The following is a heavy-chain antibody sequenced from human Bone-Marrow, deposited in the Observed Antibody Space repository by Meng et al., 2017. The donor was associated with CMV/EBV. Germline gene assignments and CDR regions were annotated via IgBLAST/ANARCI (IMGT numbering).Heavy chain of an antibody. J-gene: IGHJ3*02. D-gene: IGHD3-9*01. CDR1: GYGFTSYW. CDR2: IYPGDSDT. V-gene: IGHV5-51*01. Sequence: GESLKISCKGSGYGFTSYWIGWVRQMPGKGLEWMGIIYPGDSDTRYSPSFQGQVTISADKSISTAYLQWSSLKASDTAMYYCARRLGGSYYDILTGYYNAHAFDIWGQGTMVTVSS. CDR3: ARRLGGSYYDILTGYYNAHAFDI.